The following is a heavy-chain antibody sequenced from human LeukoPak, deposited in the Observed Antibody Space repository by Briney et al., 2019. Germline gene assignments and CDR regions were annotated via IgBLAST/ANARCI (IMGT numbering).Heavy chain of an antibody. CDR1: GYTFTSYD. CDR3: AREGCSSTSCFYLRYYGMDV. Sequence: GASVKVSCKASGYTFTSYDINWVRQATGQGLEWMGWMNPNSGNTGYAQKFQGRVTMTRDTSISTAYMELSRLRSDDTAVYYCAREGCSSTSCFYLRYYGMDVWGQGTTVTVSS. CDR2: MNPNSGNT. J-gene: IGHJ6*02. V-gene: IGHV1-8*01. D-gene: IGHD2-2*01.